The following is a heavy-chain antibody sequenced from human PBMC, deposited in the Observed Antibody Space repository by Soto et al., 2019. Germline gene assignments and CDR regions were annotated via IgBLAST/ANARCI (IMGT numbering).Heavy chain of an antibody. CDR1: GFTFSSYA. D-gene: IGHD1-26*01. J-gene: IGHJ2*01. V-gene: IGHV3-30-3*01. CDR3: ARDNVSPPAGAGPIRYFDL. CDR2: ISYDGSNK. Sequence: QVQLVESGGGVVQPGRSLRLSCAASGFTFSSYAMHWVRQAPGKGLEWVAVISYDGSNKYYADSVKGRFTISRDNSKNTLYLQMNSLRAEDTAVYYCARDNVSPPAGAGPIRYFDLWGRGTLFTVSS.